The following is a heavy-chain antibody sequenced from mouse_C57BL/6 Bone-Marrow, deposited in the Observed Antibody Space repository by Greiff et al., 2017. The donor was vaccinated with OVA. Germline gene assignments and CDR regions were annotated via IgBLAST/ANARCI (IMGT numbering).Heavy chain of an antibody. Sequence: QVHVKQPGAELVKPGASVKLSCKASGYTFTSYWMHWVKQRPGQGLEWIGMIHPNSGSTNYNEKFKSKATLTVDKSSSTAYMQLSSLTSEDSAVYYCARDGYYVKGAMDYWGQGTSVTVSS. D-gene: IGHD2-3*01. J-gene: IGHJ4*01. CDR3: ARDGYYVKGAMDY. CDR2: IHPNSGST. V-gene: IGHV1-64*01. CDR1: GYTFTSYW.